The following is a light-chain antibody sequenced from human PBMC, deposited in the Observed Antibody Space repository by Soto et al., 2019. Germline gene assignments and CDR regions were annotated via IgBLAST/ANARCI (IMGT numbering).Light chain of an antibody. J-gene: IGKJ1*01. CDR3: QQYYGPPQA. CDR1: QSVLYSSNNKNY. CDR2: WAS. Sequence: DSVMTQSPDPLSVSLGERGTINCKSSQSVLYSSNNKNYLAWYQQKPGQPPKLLIFWASTRESGVPERFSGSGSGTDFTLTISSMQAEDVAVYYCQQYYGPPQAFGQGTKVDIK. V-gene: IGKV4-1*01.